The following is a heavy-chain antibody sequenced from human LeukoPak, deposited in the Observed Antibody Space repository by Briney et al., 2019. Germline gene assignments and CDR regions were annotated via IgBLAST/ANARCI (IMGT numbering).Heavy chain of an antibody. CDR3: ARDSGSTVTTYDY. Sequence: GGTLRLSCAASGFTFSSYGMHWVRQAPGKGLEWVAFIRYDGSNKYYADSVKGRFTISRDNTKNTLYLQMNSLRAEDTAVYYCARDSGSTVTTYDYWGQGTLVTVSS. D-gene: IGHD4-17*01. V-gene: IGHV3-30*02. J-gene: IGHJ4*02. CDR1: GFTFSSYG. CDR2: IRYDGSNK.